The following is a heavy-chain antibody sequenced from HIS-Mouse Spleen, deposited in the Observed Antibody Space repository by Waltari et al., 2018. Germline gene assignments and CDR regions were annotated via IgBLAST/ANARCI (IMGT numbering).Heavy chain of an antibody. V-gene: IGHV1-2*02. CDR2: INPNSGGT. CDR1: GYTFTGYY. J-gene: IGHJ4*02. D-gene: IGHD7-27*01. Sequence: QVQLVQSGAEVKKPGASVKVSCKASGYTFTGYYMHWVRQAPGQGLEWMGWINPNSGGTNYAQKFQGRVTITRDTSISTAYMELGRLRSDDTAVYYCATKSKLGISAIDYWGQGTLVTVSS. CDR3: ATKSKLGISAIDY.